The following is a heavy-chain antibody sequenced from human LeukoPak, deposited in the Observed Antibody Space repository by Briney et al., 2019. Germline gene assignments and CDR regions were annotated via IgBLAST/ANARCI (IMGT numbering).Heavy chain of an antibody. CDR2: INSDGSDT. CDR1: GFTFSSYW. CDR3: ARGVAVAGFDY. D-gene: IGHD6-19*01. Sequence: GSLRLSCAASGFTFSSYWMHWVRQAPGKGLVWVSRINSDGSDTSYADSVKGRSTISRDNAKNTLYLQMSSLRAEDTAVYYCARGVAVAGFDYWGQGILVTVSS. V-gene: IGHV3-74*01. J-gene: IGHJ4*02.